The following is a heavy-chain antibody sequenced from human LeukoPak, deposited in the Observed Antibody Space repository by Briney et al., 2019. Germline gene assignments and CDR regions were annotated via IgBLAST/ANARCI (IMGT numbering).Heavy chain of an antibody. D-gene: IGHD3-9*01. Sequence: ASVKVSCKASGYTFTSYGISWVRQAPGQGLAGMGWISAYNGNTNYAQKLQGRVTMTTDTSTSTAYMELRSLRSDDTAVYYCARDLNVLRYFDWLLGDAFDIWGQGTMVTVSS. V-gene: IGHV1-18*01. CDR1: GYTFTSYG. J-gene: IGHJ3*02. CDR2: ISAYNGNT. CDR3: ARDLNVLRYFDWLLGDAFDI.